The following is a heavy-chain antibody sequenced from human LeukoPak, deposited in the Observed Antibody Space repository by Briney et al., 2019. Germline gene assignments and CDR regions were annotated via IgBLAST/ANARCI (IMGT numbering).Heavy chain of an antibody. V-gene: IGHV3-33*01. CDR3: AREVGAPPFDY. CDR1: GFTFSSYG. J-gene: IGHJ4*02. Sequence: GGSLRLSCAASGFTFSSYGMHWFRQAPGKGLEWVAVIWYDGSNKYYADSVKGRFTISRDNSKNTLYLQMNSLRAEDTAVYYCAREVGAPPFDYWGQGTLVTASS. CDR2: IWYDGSNK. D-gene: IGHD1-26*01.